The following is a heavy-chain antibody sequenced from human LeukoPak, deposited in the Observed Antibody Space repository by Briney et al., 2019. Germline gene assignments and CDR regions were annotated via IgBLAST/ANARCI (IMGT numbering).Heavy chain of an antibody. CDR1: GYTFTSYD. CDR2: MNPNSGNT. J-gene: IGHJ6*03. D-gene: IGHD3-3*01. CDR3: ARGPRFLEWLRYYYYYMDV. Sequence: ASVKVSCKASGYTFTSYDINWVRQATGQGLEWMGWMNPNSGNTGYAQKFQGRVTMTRNTSISTAYMELSSLRSEDTAVYYCARGPRFLEWLRYYYYYMDVWGKGTTVTVS. V-gene: IGHV1-8*01.